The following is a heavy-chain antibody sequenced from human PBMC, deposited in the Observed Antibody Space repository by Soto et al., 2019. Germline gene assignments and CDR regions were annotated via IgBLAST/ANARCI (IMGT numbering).Heavy chain of an antibody. Sequence: QVQLVQSGAEVKKPGSSVKVSCKASGGTFSSYAISWVRRAPGQGLEWMGGIIPIFGTANYEQKFQGRVTITADESTSTAYMELSSLRSEDTAVYYCARLNVGATRHFDYWGQGTLVTVSS. CDR1: GGTFSSYA. CDR3: ARLNVGATRHFDY. D-gene: IGHD1-26*01. V-gene: IGHV1-69*01. J-gene: IGHJ4*02. CDR2: IIPIFGTA.